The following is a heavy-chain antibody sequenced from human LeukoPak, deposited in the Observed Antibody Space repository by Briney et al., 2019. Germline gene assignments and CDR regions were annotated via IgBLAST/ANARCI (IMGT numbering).Heavy chain of an antibody. D-gene: IGHD3-10*01. CDR1: GFTFSSYW. J-gene: IGHJ4*02. CDR3: ASLVLVRGADY. Sequence: GGSLRLSCAASGFTFSSYWMHWVRQAPGKGLVWVSRINSDGSSTSYADSVKGRFTISRDTAKNTLYLQMNSLRAEDTAVYYCASLVLVRGADYWGQGTLVTVSS. V-gene: IGHV3-74*01. CDR2: INSDGSST.